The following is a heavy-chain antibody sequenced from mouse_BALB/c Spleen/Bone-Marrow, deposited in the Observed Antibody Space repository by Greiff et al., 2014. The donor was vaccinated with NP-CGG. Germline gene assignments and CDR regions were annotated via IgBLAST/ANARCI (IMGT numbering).Heavy chain of an antibody. D-gene: IGHD2-14*01. CDR2: VDPANGNT. V-gene: IGHV14-3*02. CDR3: ARYRLGTYLDY. Sequence: LVESGAELVKPGASVKLSCTATGFNIKDTYMHWVKQRPEQGLEWIGRVDPANGNTKYDPKFQGKATITADTSSNTAYLQLSSLTSEDTAVYYCARYRLGTYLDYWGQGTTRTVSS. J-gene: IGHJ2*01. CDR1: GFNIKDTY.